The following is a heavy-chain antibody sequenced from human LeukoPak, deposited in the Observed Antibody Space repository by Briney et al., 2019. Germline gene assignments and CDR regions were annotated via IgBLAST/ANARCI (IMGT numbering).Heavy chain of an antibody. Sequence: GGSLRLSCAASGFTFSSYWMHWVRQAPGKGLVWVSRINSDGSSTNYADSVKGRFTISRDNAKNALYLQMNSLRAEDTAVYYCARFSEFGELSGYWGQGALVTVSS. V-gene: IGHV3-74*01. CDR3: ARFSEFGELSGY. J-gene: IGHJ4*02. CDR1: GFTFSSYW. CDR2: INSDGSST. D-gene: IGHD3-10*01.